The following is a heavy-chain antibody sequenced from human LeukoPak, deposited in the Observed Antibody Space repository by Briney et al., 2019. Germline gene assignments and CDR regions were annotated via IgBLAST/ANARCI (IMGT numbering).Heavy chain of an antibody. V-gene: IGHV3-23*01. Sequence: GGSLRLSCAASGFTLSSYAMSWVRQAPGKGLEWVSTISGTGGSTYYADSVKGRFTISRDNSKNTLYLQMNTLRAEDTAIYYCAKDGIFGMLIIWGQGTLVTVSS. D-gene: IGHD3-3*01. CDR3: AKDGIFGMLII. CDR1: GFTLSSYA. J-gene: IGHJ4*02. CDR2: ISGTGGST.